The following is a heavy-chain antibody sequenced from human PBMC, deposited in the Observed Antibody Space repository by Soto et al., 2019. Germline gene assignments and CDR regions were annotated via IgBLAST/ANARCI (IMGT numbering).Heavy chain of an antibody. V-gene: IGHV4-30-4*01. CDR1: GGSISSGDYY. CDR3: GRGVGAYYYYGMDV. Sequence: QVQLQESGPGLVKPSQTLSLTCTVSGGSISSGDYYWSWIRQPPGKGLEWIGYIYYSGSTYYNPSLKSRVTLSVDTSKNQFSLKLSSVTAADTAVYYCGRGVGAYYYYGMDVWGQGTTVTVSS. J-gene: IGHJ6*02. CDR2: IYYSGST. D-gene: IGHD3-16*01.